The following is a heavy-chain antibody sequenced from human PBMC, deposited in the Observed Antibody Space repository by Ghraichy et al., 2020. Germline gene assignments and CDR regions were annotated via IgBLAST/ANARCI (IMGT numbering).Heavy chain of an antibody. D-gene: IGHD3-16*01. CDR3: ARSLSGGVTTFDD. J-gene: IGHJ4*02. Sequence: SETLSLTCAVSGYSISSGYYWGWIRQPPGKGLEWIGSIYHSGSIYYNPSLKSRVTISVDTSKNQFSLKLSSLTAADTAVYYCARSLSGGVTTFDDWGPGTVVTVSS. CDR1: GYSISSGYY. V-gene: IGHV4-38-2*01. CDR2: IYHSGSI.